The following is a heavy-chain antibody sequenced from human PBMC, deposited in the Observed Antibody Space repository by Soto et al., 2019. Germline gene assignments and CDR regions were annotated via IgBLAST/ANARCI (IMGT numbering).Heavy chain of an antibody. J-gene: IGHJ4*02. Sequence: SETLSLTCDVSGGSISIGTDYWGWIRQPPGKGLEWIGNIHYSGSTNYNPSLKSRLSISVDTSKNQFSLKLSSVTAADTAMYYCARRHSHDFYDKGIYVPWGQGTQVTSPQ. CDR2: IHYSGST. CDR3: ARRHSHDFYDKGIYVP. D-gene: IGHD3-22*01. V-gene: IGHV4-39*01. CDR1: GGSISIGTDY.